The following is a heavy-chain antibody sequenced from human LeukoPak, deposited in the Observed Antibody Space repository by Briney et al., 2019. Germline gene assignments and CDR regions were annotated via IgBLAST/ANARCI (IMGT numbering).Heavy chain of an antibody. V-gene: IGHV1-69*04. CDR1: GGTFSSYT. Sequence: SVKVSCKASGGTFSSYTISWVRQAPGQGLEWMGRIIPILGIANYAQKFQGRVTITADKSTSTAYMELSSLRYEDKAVYYCARDRHYDILTGSLFDYWGQGTLVTVSS. CDR3: ARDRHYDILTGSLFDY. D-gene: IGHD3-9*01. J-gene: IGHJ4*02. CDR2: IIPILGIA.